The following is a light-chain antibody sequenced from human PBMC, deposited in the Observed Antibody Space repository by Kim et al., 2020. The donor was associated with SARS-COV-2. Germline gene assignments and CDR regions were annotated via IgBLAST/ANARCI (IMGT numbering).Light chain of an antibody. CDR2: MAS. V-gene: IGKV1-5*03. CDR3: QQYGA. CDR1: QSISNW. J-gene: IGKJ2*01. Sequence: DVQMTQSPSTLSASVGDRVTITCRASQSISNWLAWYQQKPGKVPKLLIYMASNLVSGVPSRFSGSGSGAEFTLTISSLQPDDSATYYCQQYGAFGQGTKLEI.